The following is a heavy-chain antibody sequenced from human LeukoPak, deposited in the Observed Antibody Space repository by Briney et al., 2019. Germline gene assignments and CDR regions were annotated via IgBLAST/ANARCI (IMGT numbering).Heavy chain of an antibody. V-gene: IGHV4-38-2*02. CDR2: IYHSGST. CDR1: GYSISSGYY. J-gene: IGHJ4*02. D-gene: IGHD4/OR15-4a*01. CDR3: ARAPNYWETYFDY. Sequence: SETLSLTCTVSGYSISSGYYWGWIRQPPGKGMEWIGSIYHSGSTYYNPALKSRVTISVATSKNQFSLKLSSVTAADTAVYYCARAPNYWETYFDYWGQGTLVTVSS.